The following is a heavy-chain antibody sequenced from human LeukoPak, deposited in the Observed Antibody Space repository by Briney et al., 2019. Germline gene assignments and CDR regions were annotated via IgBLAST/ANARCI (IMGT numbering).Heavy chain of an antibody. CDR1: GGSISSYY. D-gene: IGHD6-13*01. CDR2: IYYSGST. J-gene: IGHJ4*02. V-gene: IGHV4-59*01. CDR3: ARGRYSSSWYRY. Sequence: SETLSLTCTVSGGSISSYYWSWIRQPPGKGLEWIGYIYYSGSTNYNPSLKSRVTISVDTSKNQFSLTLSSVTAADTAVYYCARGRYSSSWYRYWGQGTLVTVSS.